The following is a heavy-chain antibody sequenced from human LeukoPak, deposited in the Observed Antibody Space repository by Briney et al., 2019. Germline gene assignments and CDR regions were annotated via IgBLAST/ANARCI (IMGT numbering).Heavy chain of an antibody. V-gene: IGHV4-59*01. J-gene: IGHJ6*02. D-gene: IGHD3-3*01. CDR2: IYYSGST. CDR3: ARDVITIFGVVIPSGYGMDV. Sequence: SETLSLTCTVSGGSISSYYWSWIRQPPGKGLEWIGYIYYSGSTNYNPSLKSRVTISVDTSKNQFSLKLSSVTAADTAVYYCARDVITIFGVVIPSGYGMDVWGQGTTVTVSS. CDR1: GGSISSYY.